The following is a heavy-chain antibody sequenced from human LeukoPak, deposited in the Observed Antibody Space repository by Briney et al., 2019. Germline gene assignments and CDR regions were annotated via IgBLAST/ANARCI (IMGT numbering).Heavy chain of an antibody. CDR2: ISSSSSTI. CDR1: GFTFSSHS. Sequence: GGSLRLSCAASGFTFSSHSMNWVRQAPGKGLEWVSYISSSSSTIYYADPVKGRFTISRDNAKNSLYLQMDSLRAEDTAVYYCARGAYYYEDWGQGTLVTVSS. D-gene: IGHD3-22*01. V-gene: IGHV3-48*01. CDR3: ARGAYYYED. J-gene: IGHJ4*02.